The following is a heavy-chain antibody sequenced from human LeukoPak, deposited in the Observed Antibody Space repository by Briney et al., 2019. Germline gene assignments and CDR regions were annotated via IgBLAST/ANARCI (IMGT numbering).Heavy chain of an antibody. D-gene: IGHD3-22*01. Sequence: PGGSLRLSCAASGFXFSSYAISWVRQAPGKGLEWVSVISGSGGSTYYADSVKGRFTISRDNSKNTLYLQMTSLRAEDTAVYYCAKDQVWIVVGSFDYWGQGTLVTVSS. CDR1: GFXFSSYA. CDR2: ISGSGGST. V-gene: IGHV3-23*01. CDR3: AKDQVWIVVGSFDY. J-gene: IGHJ4*02.